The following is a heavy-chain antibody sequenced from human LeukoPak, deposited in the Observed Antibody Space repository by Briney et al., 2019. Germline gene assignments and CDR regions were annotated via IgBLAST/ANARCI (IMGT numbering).Heavy chain of an antibody. J-gene: IGHJ3*02. D-gene: IGHD5-24*01. CDR1: GGSISSYY. Sequence: PSETLSLTCTVSGGSISSYYWSWIRQPPGKGLGWIGYIYYSGSTNYNPSLKSRVTISVDTSKNQFSLKLSSVTAADTAVYYCASDGYNYGGAFDIWGQGTMVTVSS. V-gene: IGHV4-59*01. CDR3: ASDGYNYGGAFDI. CDR2: IYYSGST.